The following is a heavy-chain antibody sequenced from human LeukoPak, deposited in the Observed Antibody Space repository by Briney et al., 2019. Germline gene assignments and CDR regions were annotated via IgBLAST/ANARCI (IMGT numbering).Heavy chain of an antibody. D-gene: IGHD3-22*01. CDR1: GYTFTSYG. CDR3: AREIHTPSYYDSSGYYYDDY. CDR2: ISAYNGNT. Sequence: GASVKVSCKASGYTFTSYGISWVRRAPGQGLEWMGWISAYNGNTNYAQKLQGRVTMTTDTSTSTAYMELRSLRSDDTAVYYCAREIHTPSYYDSSGYYYDDYWGQGTLVTVSS. V-gene: IGHV1-18*01. J-gene: IGHJ4*02.